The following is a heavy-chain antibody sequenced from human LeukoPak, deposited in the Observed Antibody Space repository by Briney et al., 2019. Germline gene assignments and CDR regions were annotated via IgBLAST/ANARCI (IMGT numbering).Heavy chain of an antibody. V-gene: IGHV3-11*01. CDR2: ISSSGGTL. J-gene: IGHJ4*02. D-gene: IGHD3-9*01. CDR3: AKDGVLAGYYPVFFDC. CDR1: GITFNNYA. Sequence: GGSLRLSCAASGITFNNYAMSWIRQAPGKGLEWVSYISSSGGTLYYADSVKGRFTISRDNAKNSLYLQMNSLRADDTAVYYCAKDGVLAGYYPVFFDCWGQGTLVTVSS.